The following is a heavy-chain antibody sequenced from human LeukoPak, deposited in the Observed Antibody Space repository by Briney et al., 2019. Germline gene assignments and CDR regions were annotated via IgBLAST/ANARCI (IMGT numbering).Heavy chain of an antibody. CDR3: AREARYYYDSSGYV. Sequence: SQTLSLTCTVSGDSISSGDYYWSWIRQPPGKGLEWIGYIYYSGSTYYNPSLKSRVTISVDKSKNQFSLKLSSVTAADTAVYYCAREARYYYDSSGYVWGQGTTVTVSS. CDR1: GDSISSGDYY. D-gene: IGHD3-22*01. V-gene: IGHV4-30-4*08. J-gene: IGHJ6*02. CDR2: IYYSGST.